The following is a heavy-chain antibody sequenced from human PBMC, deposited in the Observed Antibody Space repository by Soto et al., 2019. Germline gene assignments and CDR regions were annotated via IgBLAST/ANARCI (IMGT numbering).Heavy chain of an antibody. CDR2: ISYDGSNK. CDR3: AKWRTYYDFWSGYPEGDY. V-gene: IGHV3-30*18. CDR1: GFTFSSYG. D-gene: IGHD3-3*01. Sequence: PGGSLRLSCAAFGFTFSSYGMHWVRQAPGKGLEWVAVISYDGSNKYYADSVKGRFTISRDNSKNTLYLQMNSLRAEDTAVFYCAKWRTYYDFWSGYPEGDYWGQGTLVTVSS. J-gene: IGHJ4*02.